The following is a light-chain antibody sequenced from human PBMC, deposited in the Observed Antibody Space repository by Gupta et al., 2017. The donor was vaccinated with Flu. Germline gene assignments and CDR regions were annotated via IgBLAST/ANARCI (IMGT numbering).Light chain of an antibody. J-gene: IGKJ2*01. Sequence: VMTQSPATLSVSPGDKVTLSCRARQSIRSDLVWYQQKHGQPPDRLIYGAYSRAEVSTGMCSGSGAATEVNLTISSRQAEDYEVYYCQQDEKWHPGSTFGQGTKLEIK. CDR3: QQDEKWHPGST. CDR1: QSIRSD. V-gene: IGKV3D-15*01. CDR2: GAY.